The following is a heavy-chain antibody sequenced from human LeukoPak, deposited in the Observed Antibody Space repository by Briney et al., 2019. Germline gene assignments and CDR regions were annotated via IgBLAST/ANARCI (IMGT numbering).Heavy chain of an antibody. Sequence: GGSLRLSCAASGFTFSNYAIHWVCQAPGKGLEWVAVISYDGSNKYYPDSVKGRFTISRDNSKNTLYLQMNSLRAEDTAVYYCARDFRAGGVTSKAFDIWGQGTMVTVSS. D-gene: IGHD3-16*01. CDR3: ARDFRAGGVTSKAFDI. V-gene: IGHV3-30*04. CDR2: ISYDGSNK. J-gene: IGHJ3*02. CDR1: GFTFSNYA.